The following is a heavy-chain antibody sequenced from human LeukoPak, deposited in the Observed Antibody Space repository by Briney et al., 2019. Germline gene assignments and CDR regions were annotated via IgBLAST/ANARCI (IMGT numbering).Heavy chain of an antibody. CDR3: ARDLRSSGWYYFDY. CDR1: RFTLSSYV. V-gene: IGHV3-30-3*01. Sequence: GGSLRLSCAASRFTLSSYVMHWVRQAPGKGLERVEGISYDGSNKYYADSVKGRFTISRDNSKNTLYLQMNSLRAEDTAVYYCARDLRSSGWYYFDYWGQGTLVTVSS. J-gene: IGHJ4*02. CDR2: ISYDGSNK. D-gene: IGHD6-19*01.